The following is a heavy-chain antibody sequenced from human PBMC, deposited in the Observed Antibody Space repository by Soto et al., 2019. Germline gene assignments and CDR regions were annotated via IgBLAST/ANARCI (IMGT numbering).Heavy chain of an antibody. CDR3: ARGPRVSSTGTGAH. V-gene: IGHV3-74*01. CDR1: GFTFSAYW. J-gene: IGHJ4*02. D-gene: IGHD1-1*01. CDR2: ISDDGSTA. Sequence: GGSLRLSCAVSGFTFSAYWMHWVRQVPGKGLTWVSRISDDGSTATYADSVKGRFVISRDDAKNSLYLEMNTLRVDDSGLYYCARGPRVSSTGTGAHWGRGTLVTVSS.